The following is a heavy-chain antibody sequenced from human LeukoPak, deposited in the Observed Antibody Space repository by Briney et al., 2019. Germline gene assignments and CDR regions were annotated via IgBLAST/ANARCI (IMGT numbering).Heavy chain of an antibody. J-gene: IGHJ4*02. V-gene: IGHV4-59*04. CDR1: GGSISGYY. CDR3: AIPGGILGRSGIDY. CDR2: IYYSGST. Sequence: SETLSLTCTVSGGSISGYYWSWIRQHPGKGLEWVGYIYYSGSTYYNPSLKSRVTISVDTSKNQFSLKLSSVTAADTAVYYCAIPGGILGRSGIDYWGQGTLVTVSS. D-gene: IGHD1-14*01.